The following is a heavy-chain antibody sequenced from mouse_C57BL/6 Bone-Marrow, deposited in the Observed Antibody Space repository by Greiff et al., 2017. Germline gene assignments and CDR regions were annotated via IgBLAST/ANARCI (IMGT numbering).Heavy chain of an antibody. Sequence: QVLLKESGAELVKPGASVKMSCKASGYTFTTYPIEWMKQNHCKSLAWIGNFHPYNDDPKFTEKFKGKATFTVEKSSSTVCLELSRLTSDDSAVDYCAREGDLDYWGQGTSVTGSS. CDR2: FHPYNDDP. CDR3: AREGDLDY. V-gene: IGHV1-47*01. J-gene: IGHJ4*01. CDR1: GYTFTTYP.